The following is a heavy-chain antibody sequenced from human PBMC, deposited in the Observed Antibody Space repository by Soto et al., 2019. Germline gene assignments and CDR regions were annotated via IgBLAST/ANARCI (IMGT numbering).Heavy chain of an antibody. V-gene: IGHV3-23*01. CDR3: AKAHESPYCGGDCSLLDY. D-gene: IGHD2-21*01. J-gene: IGHJ4*02. CDR1: GFTFSSYA. CDR2: ISGSGGST. Sequence: GGSLRLSCAASGFTFSSYAMSWVRQAPGKGLEWVSAISGSGGSTYYADSVKGRFTISRDNSKNTLYLQMNSLRAEDTAVYYCAKAHESPYCGGDCSLLDYWGQGTLVTVSS.